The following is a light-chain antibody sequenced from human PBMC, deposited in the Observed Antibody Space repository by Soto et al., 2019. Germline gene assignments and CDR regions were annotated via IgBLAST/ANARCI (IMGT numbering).Light chain of an antibody. CDR2: DNN. J-gene: IGLJ2*01. CDR3: QSFDSSRLGLL. V-gene: IGLV1-40*01. CDR1: SSNIGAGYA. Sequence: QSVLTQPPSVSGAPGQRVTISCTGSSSNIGAGYAVHWYQQLPGKAPKLLMYDNNNRPSGVPKRFSGSKSGTSASLAIAGLQTEDEADYFCQSFDSSRLGLLFSGGTKLTVL.